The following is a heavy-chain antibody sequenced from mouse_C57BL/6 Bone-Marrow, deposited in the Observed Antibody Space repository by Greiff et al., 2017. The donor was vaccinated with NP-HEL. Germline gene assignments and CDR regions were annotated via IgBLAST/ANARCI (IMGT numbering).Heavy chain of an antibody. Sequence: VQLQQSGAELVRPGASVKLSCKASGYTFTDYYINWVKQRPGQGLEWIARIYPGSGNTYYNEKFKGKATLTAEKSSSTAYMQLSSLTSEDSAVYFCARNGYDGYDYYAMDYWGQGTSVTVSS. D-gene: IGHD2-3*01. J-gene: IGHJ4*01. V-gene: IGHV1-76*01. CDR1: GYTFTDYY. CDR2: IYPGSGNT. CDR3: ARNGYDGYDYYAMDY.